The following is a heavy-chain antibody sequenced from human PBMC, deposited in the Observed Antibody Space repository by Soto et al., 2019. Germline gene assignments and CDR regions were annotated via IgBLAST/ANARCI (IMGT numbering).Heavy chain of an antibody. V-gene: IGHV3-23*01. CDR1: GFTFSSYA. Sequence: GGSLRLSCAASGFTFSSYAMSWVRQAPGKGLEWVSAISGSGGSTYYADSVKGRFTISRDNSKNTLYLQMNSLRAEDTAVYYCAKKLRIVVVPAAVNWFDPWGQGTLVTVSS. J-gene: IGHJ5*02. CDR3: AKKLRIVVVPAAVNWFDP. D-gene: IGHD2-2*01. CDR2: ISGSGGST.